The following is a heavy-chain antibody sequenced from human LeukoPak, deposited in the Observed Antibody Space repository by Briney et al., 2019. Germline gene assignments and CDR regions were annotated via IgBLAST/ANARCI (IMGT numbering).Heavy chain of an antibody. CDR1: GGSISSYD. CDR3: ARDRLTTESEYYFDY. Sequence: PSETLSLTCTVSGGSISSYDWSWVRQPAGKGLEWIGRIFPSGRTNYNPSLKSRVTMSLDTSQNQFSLKLRSVTAADTAVYYCARDRLTTESEYYFDYWGQGTLVTVSS. J-gene: IGHJ4*02. V-gene: IGHV4-4*07. CDR2: IFPSGRT. D-gene: IGHD4-11*01.